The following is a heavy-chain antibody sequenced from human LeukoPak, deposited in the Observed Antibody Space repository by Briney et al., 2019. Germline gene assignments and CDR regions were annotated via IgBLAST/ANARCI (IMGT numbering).Heavy chain of an antibody. D-gene: IGHD5-18*01. Sequence: ASVKVSCMSSGYNLRSYGIGWVRQAPRQGLEWMGWIYAGNGNTNDAQKVQGRVTMTTDTSTSTAYMELRSLRSDDTAVYFCARDLARGYSYGYNAFDIWGQGTMVTVSS. CDR1: GYNLRSYG. CDR2: IYAGNGNT. CDR3: ARDLARGYSYGYNAFDI. V-gene: IGHV1-18*01. J-gene: IGHJ3*02.